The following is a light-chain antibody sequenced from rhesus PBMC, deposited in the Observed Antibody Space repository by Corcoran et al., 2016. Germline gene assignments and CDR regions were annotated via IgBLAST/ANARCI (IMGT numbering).Light chain of an antibody. CDR2: AAS. CDR3: QQHNRYPRT. Sequence: DIQMTQSPSSLSPSVGDRVTITCQASQGISSWLAWYQQTPGKAPKLLIYAASSLQRGVQSRFSASGSGTDFALTIRRLQAEGFATDYSQQHNRYPRTFCQGTKVEIK. V-gene: IGKV1-33*02. J-gene: IGKJ1*01. CDR1: QGISSW.